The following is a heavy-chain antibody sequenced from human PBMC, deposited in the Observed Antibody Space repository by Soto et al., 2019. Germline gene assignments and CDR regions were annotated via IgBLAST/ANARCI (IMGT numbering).Heavy chain of an antibody. CDR3: GRDTSSGWYGYAFDI. Sequence: GGSLRLSCAASGFTFSSYWMSWVRQAPGKGLEWVANIKQDGSEKYYVDSVKGRCTISRDNAKISLYMQMNSQRAEDTSVYYCGRDTSSGWYGYAFDIWGQGTMVTVSS. V-gene: IGHV3-7*01. CDR2: IKQDGSEK. CDR1: GFTFSSYW. D-gene: IGHD6-19*01. J-gene: IGHJ3*02.